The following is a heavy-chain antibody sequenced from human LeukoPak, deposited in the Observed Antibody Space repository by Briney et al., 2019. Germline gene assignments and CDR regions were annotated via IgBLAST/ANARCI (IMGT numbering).Heavy chain of an antibody. Sequence: GGSLRLSCAASGFTVSSNYMNWVRQAPGKGLEWVSIIYSGGSTYYADSVKGRFTISRDNAKNSLYLQMNSLRAEDTAVYYCARDPSGYCSSTSCFDYYMDVWGKGTTVTISS. CDR3: ARDPSGYCSSTSCFDYYMDV. D-gene: IGHD2-2*01. CDR1: GFTVSSNY. CDR2: IYSGGST. V-gene: IGHV3-66*01. J-gene: IGHJ6*03.